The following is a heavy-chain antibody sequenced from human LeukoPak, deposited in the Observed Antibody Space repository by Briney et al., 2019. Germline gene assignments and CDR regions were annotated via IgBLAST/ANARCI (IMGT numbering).Heavy chain of an antibody. D-gene: IGHD5-12*01. V-gene: IGHV1-2*06. J-gene: IGHJ4*02. CDR1: GYTFTGYY. CDR2: INPNSGGT. Sequence: EASVKVSXKASGYTFTGYYMHWVRQAPGQGLEWIGRINPNSGGTNYAQKFQGRVTMTRDTSISTAYMELSRLRSDDTAVYYCARVLGWLRLGGDYWGQGTLVTVSS. CDR3: ARVLGWLRLGGDY.